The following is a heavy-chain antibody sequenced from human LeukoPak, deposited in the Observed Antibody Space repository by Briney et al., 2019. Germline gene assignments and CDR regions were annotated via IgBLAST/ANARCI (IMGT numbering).Heavy chain of an antibody. V-gene: IGHV3-23*01. CDR1: GFTFSSYA. CDR2: LSGSGGST. CDR3: AKGVRRVLDAFDV. J-gene: IGHJ3*01. D-gene: IGHD2-8*01. Sequence: GGSLRLSCAASGFTFSSYAMSWVRQAPGKGLDWVSVLSGSGGSTYYADSVKGRFTISRDNSKNTLFLQMNSLRAEDTAVYYYAKGVRRVLDAFDVWGQGTVVSVSS.